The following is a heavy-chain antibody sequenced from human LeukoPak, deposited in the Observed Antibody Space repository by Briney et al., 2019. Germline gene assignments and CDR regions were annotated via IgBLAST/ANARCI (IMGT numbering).Heavy chain of an antibody. D-gene: IGHD5-12*01. CDR1: GFTFSSYG. Sequence: GGSLRLSCAASGFTFSSYGMHWVRQAPGKGLEWVAVIWYDGSNKYYADSVKGRFTISRDNSKNTLYLQMNSLRAEDTAVYYCARASGGYGRFDYWGQGTLVTVSS. V-gene: IGHV3-33*08. CDR3: ARASGGYGRFDY. J-gene: IGHJ4*02. CDR2: IWYDGSNK.